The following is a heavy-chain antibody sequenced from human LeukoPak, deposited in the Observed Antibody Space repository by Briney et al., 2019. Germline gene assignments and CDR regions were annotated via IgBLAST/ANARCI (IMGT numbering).Heavy chain of an antibody. CDR3: ARAMGYDFFLDGFDP. Sequence: GGSLRLSCAASGFTFSSYSMHWVRQAPGKGLEWVAFIRYDGSNKYYADSVKGRFTISRDNSKNTLYLQMNSLRAEDTAVYYCARAMGYDFFLDGFDPWGQGTLVTVSS. J-gene: IGHJ5*02. CDR2: IRYDGSNK. V-gene: IGHV3-30*02. CDR1: GFTFSSYS. D-gene: IGHD3-3*01.